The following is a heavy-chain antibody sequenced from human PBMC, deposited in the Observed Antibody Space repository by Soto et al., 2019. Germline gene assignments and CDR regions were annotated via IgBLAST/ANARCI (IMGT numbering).Heavy chain of an antibody. J-gene: IGHJ4*02. CDR2: FDPEDGET. CDR3: ATVFSVGAGSDYYFDY. D-gene: IGHD3-10*01. Sequence: QVQLVQSGAEVKKPGASVKVSCKVSGYTLTELSMHWVRQAPGKGLEWMGGFDPEDGETIYAQKFQGRVTMTEDTSTDTAYMELSSLRSEDTAVYYWATVFSVGAGSDYYFDYWGQGTLVTVSS. V-gene: IGHV1-24*01. CDR1: GYTLTELS.